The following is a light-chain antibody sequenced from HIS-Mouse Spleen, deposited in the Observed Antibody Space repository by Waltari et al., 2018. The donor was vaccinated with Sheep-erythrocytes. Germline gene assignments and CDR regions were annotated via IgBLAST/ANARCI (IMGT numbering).Light chain of an antibody. V-gene: IGLV2-11*01. CDR2: DVS. CDR1: SSDVGGYNY. Sequence: QSALTQPRSVSGSPGQSVTISCTGTSSDVGGYNYVSWYQQHPGKAPKLMIYDVSKRPAGVPDRFYGAKSGNTASLTISGRQAEDEADYYCCSYAGSYNHVFATGTKVTVL. CDR3: CSYAGSYNHV. J-gene: IGLJ1*01.